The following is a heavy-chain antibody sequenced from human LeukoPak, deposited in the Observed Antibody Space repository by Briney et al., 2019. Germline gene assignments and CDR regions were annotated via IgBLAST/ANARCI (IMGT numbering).Heavy chain of an antibody. CDR2: ISYDGSNK. J-gene: IGHJ4*02. CDR3: AREGATEQVSDY. D-gene: IGHD1-26*01. CDR1: GFTFSSYA. V-gene: IGHV3-30-3*01. Sequence: GGSLRLSCAASGFTFSSYAMHWVRQAPGKGLEWVAVISYDGSNKYYADSVKGRFTISRDNSKNTLYLQMNSLRAEDTAVYYCAREGATEQVSDYWGQGTLVTVSS.